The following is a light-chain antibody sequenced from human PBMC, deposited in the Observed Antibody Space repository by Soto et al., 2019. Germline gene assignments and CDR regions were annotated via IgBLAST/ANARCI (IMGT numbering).Light chain of an antibody. CDR3: QQYSSLWT. Sequence: EIVLTQSPGTLSLSPGERATLSCRASQSFSSNLAWYQQKPGQAPRLLIYGASNRATGIPDRFSGSGSGTDFTLSISRLEPEDFAVYYCQQYSSLWTFGQGTKVDIK. J-gene: IGKJ1*01. CDR2: GAS. CDR1: QSFSSN. V-gene: IGKV3-20*01.